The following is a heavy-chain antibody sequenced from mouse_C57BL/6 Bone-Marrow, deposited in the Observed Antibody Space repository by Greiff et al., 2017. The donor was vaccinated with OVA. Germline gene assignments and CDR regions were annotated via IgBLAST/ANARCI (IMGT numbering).Heavy chain of an antibody. Sequence: VQLQQSGPGLVQPSQSLSITCTVSGFSLTSYGVHWVRQSPGKGLEWLGVIWRGGSTDYNAAFMSRLSITKDNSKSQVFFKMNSLQADDTAIYYCAKMGYGSSSYAMDYWGQGTSVTVSS. CDR3: AKMGYGSSSYAMDY. CDR2: IWRGGST. CDR1: GFSLTSYG. V-gene: IGHV2-5*01. J-gene: IGHJ4*01. D-gene: IGHD1-1*01.